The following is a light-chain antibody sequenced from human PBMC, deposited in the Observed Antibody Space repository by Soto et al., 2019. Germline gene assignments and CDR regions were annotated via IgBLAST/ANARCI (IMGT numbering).Light chain of an antibody. CDR3: QHYFDSPET. J-gene: IGKJ4*01. CDR2: DSS. Sequence: EIVLTQSPGTLSLSPGERATLSCMPSQSINNYVAWYQQKPGQAPRVLIYDSSSRATGVPDRFSGSGSGTDFTLTISRLEPGDFAVYYCQHYFDSPETFGGGTKVEIK. V-gene: IGKV3-20*01. CDR1: QSINNY.